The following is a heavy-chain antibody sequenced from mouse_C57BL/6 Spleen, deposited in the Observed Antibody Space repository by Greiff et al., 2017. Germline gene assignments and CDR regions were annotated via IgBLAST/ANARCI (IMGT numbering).Heavy chain of an antibody. D-gene: IGHD2-1*01. CDR1: GYTFTSYW. V-gene: IGHV1-64*01. CDR3: AREGIYGNYNYFDY. J-gene: IGHJ2*01. CDR2: IHPNSGST. Sequence: VQLQQPGAELVKPGASVKLSCKASGYTFTSYWMHWVKQRPGQGLEWIGMIHPNSGSTNYNEKFQSKATLTVDKSSSTAYMQLSSLTSEDSAVSYCAREGIYGNYNYFDYWGQGTTLTVSS.